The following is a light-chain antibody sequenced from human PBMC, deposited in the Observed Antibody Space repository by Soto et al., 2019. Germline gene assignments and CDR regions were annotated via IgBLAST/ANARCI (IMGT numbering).Light chain of an antibody. CDR3: SSYTSSSTPYV. J-gene: IGLJ1*01. V-gene: IGLV1-40*01. Sequence: SVLTQPPSVSGAPGQRVTISCTGSSSNIGTGYDVHWYQQLPGTAPKLLIYGNSNRPSGVSNRFSGSKSGNTASLTISGLQAEDEADYYCSSYTSSSTPYVFGTGTKVTVL. CDR1: SSNIGTGYD. CDR2: GNS.